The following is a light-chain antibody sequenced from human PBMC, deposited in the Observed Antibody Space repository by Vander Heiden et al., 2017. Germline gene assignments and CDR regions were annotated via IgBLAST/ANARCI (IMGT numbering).Light chain of an antibody. J-gene: IGKJ3*01. CDR2: GAS. CDR3: QQYYTFPPT. Sequence: VVWMTKSPYFLSATAGSSVTISYRQSKAIRSFLAWYQQKPGKAPQLLISGASSLQSGAPSRFTGSGSGTDFTLTITPLQSEVSAIYHCQQYYTFPPTFGPGTKVDVK. V-gene: IGKV1D-8*01. CDR1: KAIRSF.